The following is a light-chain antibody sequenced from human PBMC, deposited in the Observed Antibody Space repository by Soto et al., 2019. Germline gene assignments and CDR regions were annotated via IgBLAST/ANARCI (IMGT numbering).Light chain of an antibody. CDR2: DVS. CDR1: QSLVHKDGNTY. J-gene: IGKJ1*01. V-gene: IGKV2-30*02. Sequence: DVVMTQSPLSLPVTLGQPASISCRSSQSLVHKDGNTYLSWFQQRPGQSPRRLIYDVSNRDSGVPDRFSGSGSGTDFTLTINRVEPEDFAVYFCQQYAGSPRTFGQGTKVDIK. CDR3: QQYAGSPRT.